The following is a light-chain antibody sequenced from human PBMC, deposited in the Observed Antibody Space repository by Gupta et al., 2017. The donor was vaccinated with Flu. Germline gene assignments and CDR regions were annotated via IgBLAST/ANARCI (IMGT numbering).Light chain of an antibody. V-gene: IGKV1-39*01. CDR1: QSISSY. J-gene: IGKJ2*04. Sequence: DIQITQSPSSLSASVGDRGTITCRASQSISSYLYWYQQKQGKAPKLLIYDAASWQRGVTSRFSGSGGGKDVALTNSRRQQEEFAAYDCQQIDSNCMCNFGQGTKLEIK. CDR3: QQIDSNCMCN. CDR2: DAA.